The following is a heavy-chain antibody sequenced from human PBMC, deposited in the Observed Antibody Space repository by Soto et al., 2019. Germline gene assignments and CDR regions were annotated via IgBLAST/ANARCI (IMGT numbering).Heavy chain of an antibody. CDR1: GGSISSYY. J-gene: IGHJ4*02. D-gene: IGHD4-17*01. CDR2: IYYSGST. Sequence: QVQLQESDPGLVKPSETLSLTCTVSGGSISSYYWSWIRQPPGKGLEWIGYIYYSGSTNYNPSLKSRVTISVDTSKNQFSLKLSSVTAADTAVYYCARGSLYGDQGLDYWGQGTLVTVSS. V-gene: IGHV4-59*01. CDR3: ARGSLYGDQGLDY.